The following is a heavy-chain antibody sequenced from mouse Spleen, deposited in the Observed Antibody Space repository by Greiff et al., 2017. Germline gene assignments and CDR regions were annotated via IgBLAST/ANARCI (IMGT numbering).Heavy chain of an antibody. D-gene: IGHD1-1*01. J-gene: IGHJ2*01. CDR3: ARGGYYGYFDY. CDR2: ISYDGSN. CDR1: GYSITSGYY. V-gene: IGHV3-6*02. Sequence: EVQRVESGPGLVKPSQSLSLTCSVTGYSITSGYYWNWIRQFPGNKLEWMGYISYDGSNNYNPSLKNRISITRDTSKNQFFLKLNSVTTEDTATYYCARGGYYGYFDYWGQGTTLTVSS.